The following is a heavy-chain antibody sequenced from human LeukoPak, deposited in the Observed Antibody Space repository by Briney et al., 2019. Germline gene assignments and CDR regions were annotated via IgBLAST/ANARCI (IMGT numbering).Heavy chain of an antibody. D-gene: IGHD2-15*01. CDR1: GFTFSSYA. CDR2: ISYDGSNK. CDR3: ARDTSDPNEILLHGY. V-gene: IGHV3-30*04. J-gene: IGHJ4*02. Sequence: GGSLRLSCAASGFTFSSYAMHWVRQAPGKGLEWVAVISYDGSNKYYADSVKGRFTISRDNSKNTLYLQMNSLRAEDTAVYYCARDTSDPNEILLHGYWGQGTLVTVSS.